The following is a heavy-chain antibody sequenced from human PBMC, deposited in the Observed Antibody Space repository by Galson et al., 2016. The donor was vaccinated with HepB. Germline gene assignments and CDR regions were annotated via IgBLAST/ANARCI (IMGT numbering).Heavy chain of an antibody. V-gene: IGHV3-74*01. CDR1: GISLNNYW. Sequence: SLRLSCAVSGISLNNYWMHWVRQVPGKGLVWVARIDHEGRGTSYADSVRGLFTMSRDSAKSTVYLQMDSLRAEDTAVYYCGTVFEYWGQGSRVTVSS. J-gene: IGHJ4*02. CDR3: GTVFEY. CDR2: IDHEGRGT.